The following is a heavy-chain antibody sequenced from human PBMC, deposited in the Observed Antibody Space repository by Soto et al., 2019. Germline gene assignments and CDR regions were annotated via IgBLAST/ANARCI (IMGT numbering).Heavy chain of an antibody. CDR3: VRRIVLAVAGIRHFDY. Sequence: GSLRLYCVASGFSFSVYAMTHVRQAPGKGLELVSTISRSTASTYFADSVKGRFTMTRNNSSISLYLQMNRLRAEDTTVYLCVRRIVLAVAGIRHFDYWGPGTLATVSS. CDR2: ISRSTAST. J-gene: IGHJ4*02. D-gene: IGHD6-19*01. V-gene: IGHV3-23*01. CDR1: GFSFSVYA.